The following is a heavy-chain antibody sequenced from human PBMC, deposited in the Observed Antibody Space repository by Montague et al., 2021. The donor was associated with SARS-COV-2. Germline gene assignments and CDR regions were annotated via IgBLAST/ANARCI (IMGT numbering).Heavy chain of an antibody. D-gene: IGHD3-3*01. J-gene: IGHJ6*02. CDR3: ARSIGDFWSGYEDYYSAMGV. V-gene: IGHV3-74*01. CDR1: GFTFRSYW. CDR2: INSDGSST. Sequence: SLRLSCAASGFTFRSYWMHWVRQAPGKGLVWVSRINSDGSSTGYTDSVKGRFTISRDNAKNTLYLQMNSLRAEDTAVYYCARSIGDFWSGYEDYYSAMGVRGQGTTVAVSS.